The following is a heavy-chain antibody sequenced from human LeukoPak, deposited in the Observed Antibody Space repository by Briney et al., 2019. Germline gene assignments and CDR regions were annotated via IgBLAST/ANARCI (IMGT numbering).Heavy chain of an antibody. V-gene: IGHV1-69*13. Sequence: GASVKVSCKASGGTFSSYAVSWVRQAPGQGLEWMGGSIPMFGTSNYAQKFQGRVTITADESASTAYMELSSLRSEDTAIYFCARIKRTLNKEARPGRDAFDIWGQGTMVTVSS. CDR1: GGTFSSYA. J-gene: IGHJ3*02. CDR3: ARIKRTLNKEARPGRDAFDI. CDR2: SIPMFGTS. D-gene: IGHD6-6*01.